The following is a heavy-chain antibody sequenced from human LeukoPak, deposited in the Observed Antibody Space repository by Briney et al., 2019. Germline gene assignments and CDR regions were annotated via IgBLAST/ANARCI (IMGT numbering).Heavy chain of an antibody. CDR2: IYSGDSDT. J-gene: IGHJ4*02. Sequence: GESLKISCNGSAYSFTSYWIGWVRQMPGKGLEWMGIIYSGDSDTRYSPSFQGRVTISADKSISTAYLQWSSLKASDTAMYYCARNARTYYDILNGYYKSPRVGKYYFDYWGQGTLVTVSS. D-gene: IGHD3-9*01. CDR3: ARNARTYYDILNGYYKSPRVGKYYFDY. CDR1: AYSFTSYW. V-gene: IGHV5-51*01.